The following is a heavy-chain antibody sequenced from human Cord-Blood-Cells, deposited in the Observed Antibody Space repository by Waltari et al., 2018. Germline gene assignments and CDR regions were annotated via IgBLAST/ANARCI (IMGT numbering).Heavy chain of an antibody. J-gene: IGHJ4*02. CDR2: ISYDGSNK. CDR1: GFTFSSYA. D-gene: IGHD6-6*01. CDR3: ASPSYYFDY. V-gene: IGHV3-30-3*01. Sequence: QVQLVESGGGVVQPGRSLRLSCAASGFTFSSYAMHWVRQAPGKGLEWVEVISYDGSNKYYADSVKGRFTISRDNSKNTLYLQMNSLRAEDTAVYYCASPSYYFDYWGQGTLVTVSS.